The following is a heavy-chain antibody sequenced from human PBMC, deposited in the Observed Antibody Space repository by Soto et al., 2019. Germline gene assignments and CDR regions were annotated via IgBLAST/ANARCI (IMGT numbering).Heavy chain of an antibody. Sequence: QVQLVQSGAEVKKPGASVKVSCKGSGYAVTTYGITWVRQAPGQGLEWMGWISAHNGNTNYAQKLQGRVTVTRDTSTSTAYMELRSLRSDDTAVYYCARGRYGEYWGQGALVSVSS. CDR1: GYAVTTYG. V-gene: IGHV1-18*01. CDR2: ISAHNGNT. D-gene: IGHD3-10*01. CDR3: ARGRYGEY. J-gene: IGHJ4*02.